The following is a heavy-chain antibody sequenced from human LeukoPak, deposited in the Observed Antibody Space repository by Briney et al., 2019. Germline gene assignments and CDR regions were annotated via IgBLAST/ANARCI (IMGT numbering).Heavy chain of an antibody. CDR3: AKGLSYDSSGYYYLNY. D-gene: IGHD3-22*01. CDR2: ILYDGNNK. J-gene: IGHJ4*02. Sequence: GGSLRLSCAASGFTFSTYGMHWVRQAPGKGLEWVALILYDGNNKYYADSVKGRLTISRDNSKNTLYLQMNSLRAEGTAVYYCAKGLSYDSSGYYYLNYWGQGTLVTVSS. V-gene: IGHV3-30*18. CDR1: GFTFSTYG.